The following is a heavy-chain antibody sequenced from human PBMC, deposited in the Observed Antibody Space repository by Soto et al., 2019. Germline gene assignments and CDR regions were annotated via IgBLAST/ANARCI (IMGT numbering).Heavy chain of an antibody. CDR1: GFTFSSYA. V-gene: IGHV3-23*01. CDR2: IRGSGDST. D-gene: IGHD4-17*01. J-gene: IGHJ6*03. CDR3: VQHGDFGQYFYYMDV. Sequence: EVQLLESGGGLVQPGGSLRLSCAASGFTFSSYAMSWVRQAPGKGLEWVSAIRGSGDSTYYDDSVKGRFTISRDNSKNTLYLQITILRAEATGVYSCVQHGDFGQYFYYMDVWGKGTTVTVS.